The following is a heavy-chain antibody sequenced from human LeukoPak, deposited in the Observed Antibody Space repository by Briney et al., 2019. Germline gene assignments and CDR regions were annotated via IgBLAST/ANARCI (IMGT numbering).Heavy chain of an antibody. CDR3: ARVVTIFGVVIPDYFDY. V-gene: IGHV3-33*01. D-gene: IGHD3-3*01. Sequence: PGGSLRLSCAASGFTFSSYGMHWVRQAPGKGLEWVAVIWYDGSNKYYADSVKGRFTISRDNSKNTLYLQMNSLRAEDTAVYYCARVVTIFGVVIPDYFDYWGQGTLVNVSS. J-gene: IGHJ4*02. CDR1: GFTFSSYG. CDR2: IWYDGSNK.